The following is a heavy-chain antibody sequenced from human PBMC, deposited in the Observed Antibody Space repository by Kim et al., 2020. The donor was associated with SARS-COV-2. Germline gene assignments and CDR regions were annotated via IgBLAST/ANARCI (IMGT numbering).Heavy chain of an antibody. D-gene: IGHD3-22*01. CDR3: ARWYYDSSGYYSYAFDI. Sequence: QGRVTITRDTSASTAYMELSSLRSEDTAVYYCARWYYDSSGYYSYAFDIWGQGTMVTVSS. V-gene: IGHV1-3*01. J-gene: IGHJ3*02.